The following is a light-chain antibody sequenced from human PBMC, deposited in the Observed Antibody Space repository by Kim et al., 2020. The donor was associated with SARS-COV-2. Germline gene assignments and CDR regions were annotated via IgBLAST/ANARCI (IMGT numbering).Light chain of an antibody. J-gene: IGLJ2*01. Sequence: QSVLTQPPSVSAAPGQRVTISCSGSSSNIGSYFVSWYQHVPGTAPKALIFDNDRRLTGIPDRFSGSKSGTSATLVITGLQTGDEADYYCKTWDARLSDVVFGGGTK. CDR3: KTWDARLSDVV. V-gene: IGLV1-51*01. CDR2: DND. CDR1: SSNIGSYF.